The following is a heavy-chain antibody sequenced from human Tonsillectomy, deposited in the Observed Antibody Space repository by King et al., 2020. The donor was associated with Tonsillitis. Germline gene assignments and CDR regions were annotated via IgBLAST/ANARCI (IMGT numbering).Heavy chain of an antibody. D-gene: IGHD5-12*01. CDR1: GFTFSSYS. CDR3: ARDKGMATTWYFDL. CDR2: ISSSSSTI. J-gene: IGHJ2*01. V-gene: IGHV3-48*01. Sequence: VQLVESGGGLVQPGGSLRLSCAASGFTFSSYSMNWVRQAPGKGLEWVSYISSSSSTIYYADSVKVRFTISGDKTKNSLYLQMNSLRAEVTAVYYCARDKGMATTWYFDLWGRGTLVTVSS.